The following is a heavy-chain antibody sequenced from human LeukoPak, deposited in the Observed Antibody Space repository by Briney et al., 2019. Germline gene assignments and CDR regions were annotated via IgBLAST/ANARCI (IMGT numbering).Heavy chain of an antibody. CDR2: IKQDGSEQ. CDR3: ASDPHHASRMDV. J-gene: IGHJ6*02. CDR1: GFTFSNAW. D-gene: IGHD1-14*01. V-gene: IGHV3-7*01. Sequence: GGSLRLYCAASGFTFSNAWMSWVRQAPGKGLEWVANIKQDGSEQYYVDSVKGRFTISRDNAKNSLYLQMNSLRAEDTAVYYCASDPHHASRMDVWGQGTAVTVSS.